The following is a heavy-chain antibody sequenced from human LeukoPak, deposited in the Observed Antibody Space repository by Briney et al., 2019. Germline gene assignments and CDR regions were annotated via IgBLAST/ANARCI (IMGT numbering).Heavy chain of an antibody. V-gene: IGHV4-34*01. Sequence: GSLRLSCAASGFTFNTFGMSWVRQPPGKGLEWIGEINHSGSTNYNPSLKSRVTISVDTSKNQFSLKLSSVTAADTAVYYCARVSVTHTWETGYYFDYWGQGTLVTVSS. D-gene: IGHD4-17*01. CDR2: INHSGST. CDR1: GFTFNTFG. CDR3: ARVSVTHTWETGYYFDY. J-gene: IGHJ4*02.